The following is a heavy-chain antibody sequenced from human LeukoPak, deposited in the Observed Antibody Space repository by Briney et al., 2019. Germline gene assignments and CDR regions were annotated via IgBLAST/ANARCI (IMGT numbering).Heavy chain of an antibody. D-gene: IGHD1-26*01. J-gene: IGHJ5*02. CDR1: GFTFTSYA. Sequence: GGSLRLSCAASGFTFTSYAMSWVRQAPGKGLEWVSGISGSGGSTYYTDTVKGRFTISRDNSKNTLFLQMYSLRADDTAVYYCARDTTVLGFDPWGQGTLVTVSS. CDR2: ISGSGGST. V-gene: IGHV3-23*01. CDR3: ARDTTVLGFDP.